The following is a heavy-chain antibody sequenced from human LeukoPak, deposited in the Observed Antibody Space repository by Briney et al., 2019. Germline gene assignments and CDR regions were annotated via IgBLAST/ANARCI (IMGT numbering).Heavy chain of an antibody. D-gene: IGHD4-17*01. CDR3: ARRATVFDY. Sequence: SETLSLTCTVSGGSINSYYWSWIRQPPGKGLEWIGYIYYSGSTNYNPSLKSRVTISVDKSKNQFSLKLSSVTAADTAVYYCARRATVFDYWGQGTLVTVSS. J-gene: IGHJ4*02. CDR1: GGSINSYY. CDR2: IYYSGST. V-gene: IGHV4-59*12.